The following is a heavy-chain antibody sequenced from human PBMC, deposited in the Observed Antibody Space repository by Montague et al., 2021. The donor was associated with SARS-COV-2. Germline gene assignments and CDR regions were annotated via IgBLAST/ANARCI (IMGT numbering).Heavy chain of an antibody. CDR3: ARGHLSVAMIVVVFTSASYYFDY. Sequence: SETLSLTCGVYGGSFGGDHWSWIRQPPGKGLEWIGDIKQSGSTNYNPSLKRRVTITVDTSRNQFSLKLTSVTAADTAVYFCARGHLSVAMIVVVFTSASYYFDYWGQGALVTVSS. CDR1: GGSFGGDH. J-gene: IGHJ4*02. CDR2: IKQSGST. D-gene: IGHD3-22*01. V-gene: IGHV4-34*01.